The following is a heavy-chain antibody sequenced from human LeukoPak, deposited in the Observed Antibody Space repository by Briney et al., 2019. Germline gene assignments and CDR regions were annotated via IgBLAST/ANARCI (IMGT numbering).Heavy chain of an antibody. CDR2: INPNSGGT. CDR1: GYTFSDYY. Sequence: GASVKVSCKASGYTFSDYYMHWVRQAPGQGLEWMEWINPNSGGTNFAHKFQGRVTMTRDTSISTAYMELSRLRSDDTAVYYCARRGYSGYDFYIDYWGQGTLVTVSS. CDR3: ARRGYSGYDFYIDY. V-gene: IGHV1-2*07. J-gene: IGHJ4*02. D-gene: IGHD5-12*01.